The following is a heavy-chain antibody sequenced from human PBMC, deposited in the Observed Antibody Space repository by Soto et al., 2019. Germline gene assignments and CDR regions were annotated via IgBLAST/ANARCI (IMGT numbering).Heavy chain of an antibody. CDR3: ARALPLRSYGQYSHYYYGMDV. V-gene: IGHV1-69*13. Sequence: SVKVSCKASGGTFSSYAISWVRQAPGQGLEWMGGIIPIFGTANYAQKFQGRVTITADESTSTAYMELSSLRSEDTAVYYCARALPLRSYGQYSHYYYGMDVWGQGTKVTVSS. D-gene: IGHD3-10*01. CDR2: IIPIFGTA. CDR1: GGTFSSYA. J-gene: IGHJ6*02.